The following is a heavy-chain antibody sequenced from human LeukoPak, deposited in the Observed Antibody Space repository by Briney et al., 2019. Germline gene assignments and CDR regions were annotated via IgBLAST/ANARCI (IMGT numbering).Heavy chain of an antibody. CDR1: GFTVSSNY. J-gene: IGHJ4*02. CDR3: TTVDPSSIGGVIPEGGDY. D-gene: IGHD3-16*02. V-gene: IGHV3-15*01. CDR2: IKSKTDGGTT. Sequence: GGSLRLSCAASGFTVSSNYMSWIRQAPGKGLEWVGRIKSKTDGGTTDYAAPVKGRFTISRDDSKNTLYLQMNSLKTEDTAVYYCTTVDPSSIGGVIPEGGDYWGQGTLVTVSS.